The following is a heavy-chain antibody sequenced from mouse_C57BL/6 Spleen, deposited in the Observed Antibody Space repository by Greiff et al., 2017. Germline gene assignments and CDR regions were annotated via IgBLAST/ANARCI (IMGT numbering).Heavy chain of an antibody. CDR3: ARSMVTTGEWFAY. CDR2: IHPNSGST. V-gene: IGHV1-64*01. J-gene: IGHJ3*01. Sequence: QVQLQQPGAELVKPGASVKLSCKASGYTFTSYWMHWVKQRPGQGLEWIGMIHPNSGSTNYNEKFKSKATLTVDKSSSTAYMQLSSLTSEDSAVYYCARSMVTTGEWFAYWGQGTLVTVSA. CDR1: GYTFTSYW. D-gene: IGHD2-2*01.